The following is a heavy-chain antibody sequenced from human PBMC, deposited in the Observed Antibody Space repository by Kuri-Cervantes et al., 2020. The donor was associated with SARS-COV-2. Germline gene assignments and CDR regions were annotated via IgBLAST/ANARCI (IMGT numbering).Heavy chain of an antibody. V-gene: IGHV1-69*13. CDR1: GGTFSSYA. CDR2: IIPIFGTA. D-gene: IGHD2-8*02. J-gene: IGHJ5*02. CDR3: ARSQGYCTANSCSWNWFDP. Sequence: SVKVSCKASGGTFSSYAISWVRQAPGQGLEWMGGIIPIFGTANYAQKFQGRVTFTADESSSTAYMEVNSLTSEDTAVYFCARSQGYCTANSCSWNWFDPWGQGTQVTVSS.